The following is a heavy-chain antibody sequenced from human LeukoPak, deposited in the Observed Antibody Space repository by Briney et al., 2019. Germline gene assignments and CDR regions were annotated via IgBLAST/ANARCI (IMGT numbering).Heavy chain of an antibody. V-gene: IGHV3-30*04. CDR1: GFTFSSYA. D-gene: IGHD4-23*01. J-gene: IGHJ4*02. Sequence: GGSLRLSCAASGFTFSSYAMHWVRQAPGKGLEWVAVISYDGSNKYYADSVKGRFTISRDNSNNTLYLQMNSLRAEDTAVYYCARDNPTDYGGNAFDYWGQGTLLTVSS. CDR2: ISYDGSNK. CDR3: ARDNPTDYGGNAFDY.